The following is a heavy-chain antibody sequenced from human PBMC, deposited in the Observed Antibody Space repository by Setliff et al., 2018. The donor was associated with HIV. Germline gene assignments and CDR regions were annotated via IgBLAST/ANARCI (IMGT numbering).Heavy chain of an antibody. CDR2: INIDGSSA. J-gene: IGHJ1*01. Sequence: GGSLRLSCATSGLNFTNYWMHWVRQAPGKGLVWVSRINIDGSSAKYADFVKGRFTVSRDNAKGTLYLQMNTLRPDDTAVYYCARDRLYGDYVLEPWGQGTLVTVSS. CDR3: ARDRLYGDYVLEP. V-gene: IGHV3-74*01. CDR1: GLNFTNYW. D-gene: IGHD4-17*01.